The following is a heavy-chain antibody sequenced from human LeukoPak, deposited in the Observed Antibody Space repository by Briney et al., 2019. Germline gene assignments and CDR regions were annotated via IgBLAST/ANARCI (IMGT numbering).Heavy chain of an antibody. V-gene: IGHV3-21*01. J-gene: IGHJ6*02. CDR3: ARDGNWDALGYCSSTSCYGYYYYGMDV. D-gene: IGHD2-2*01. CDR1: GFTFSSYS. Sequence: PGGSLRLSCAASGFTFSSYSMNWVRQAPGKGLEWVSSISSSSSYIYYADSVKGRFTISRDNAKNSLYLQMNSLRAEDTAVYYCARDGNWDALGYCSSTSCYGYYYYGMDVWGQGTTVTVSS. CDR2: ISSSSSYI.